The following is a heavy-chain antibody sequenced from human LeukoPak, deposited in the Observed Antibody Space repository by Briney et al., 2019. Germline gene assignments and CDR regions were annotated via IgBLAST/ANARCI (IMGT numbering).Heavy chain of an antibody. Sequence: SVKVSCKASGGTFSSYAISWVRQAPGQGLEWMGRIIPILGIANYAQKFQGRVTITADKSTSTAYMELSSLRSEDTAVYYCARVEMATIREAFDIWGQGTMVTVSS. V-gene: IGHV1-69*04. D-gene: IGHD5-24*01. CDR3: ARVEMATIREAFDI. CDR2: IIPILGIA. CDR1: GGTFSSYA. J-gene: IGHJ3*02.